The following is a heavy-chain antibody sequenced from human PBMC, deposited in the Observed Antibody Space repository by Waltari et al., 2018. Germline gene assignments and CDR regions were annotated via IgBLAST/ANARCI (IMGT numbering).Heavy chain of an antibody. CDR1: GYTFTSYD. J-gene: IGHJ2*01. Sequence: QVQLVQSGAEVKKPGASVKVYCKASGYTFTSYDINWVRQATGQGLEWMGLMNPPIRNTGYAQKFQVRVTMTSNTSISTAYMELSSLRSEYTAVSYCARDIRYPGVTGYFDLWGRGTLVTVSS. CDR2: MNPPIRNT. D-gene: IGHD1-26*01. V-gene: IGHV1-8*01. CDR3: ARDIRYPGVTGYFDL.